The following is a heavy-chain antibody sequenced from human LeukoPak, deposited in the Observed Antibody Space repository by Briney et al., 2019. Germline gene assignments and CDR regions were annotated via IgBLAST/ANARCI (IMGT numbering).Heavy chain of an antibody. J-gene: IGHJ3*02. V-gene: IGHV1-2*02. CDR2: INPNSGGT. Sequence: ASVTVSCKASGYTFTGYYMHWVRQAPGQGLEWMGWINPNSGGTNYAQKFQGRVTMTRDTSISTAYMELSRLRSDDTAVYYCARAQTVDYYDSSGYHVDAFDIWGQGTMVTVSS. CDR1: GYTFTGYY. CDR3: ARAQTVDYYDSSGYHVDAFDI. D-gene: IGHD3-22*01.